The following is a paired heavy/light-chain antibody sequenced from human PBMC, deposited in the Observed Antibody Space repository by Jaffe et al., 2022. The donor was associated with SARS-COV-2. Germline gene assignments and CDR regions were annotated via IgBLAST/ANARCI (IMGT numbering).Heavy chain of an antibody. CDR1: GFTFTNYG. Sequence: QVQLVESGGGVVQPGRSLRLSCAASGFTFTNYGIHWVRQAPGKGLEWVAVISSDGSNKYYADSVKGRFTISRDNSKNTLYLQMNSLRPEDTAVYYCAKDRNSDYYFGVDVWGQGTTVTVSS. V-gene: IGHV3-30*18. CDR3: AKDRNSDYYFGVDV. J-gene: IGHJ6*02. D-gene: IGHD4-4*01. CDR2: ISSDGSNK.
Light chain of an antibody. Sequence: QSALTQPASVSGSPGQSITISCTGTSSDVGTYYYVSWYQQHPGKAPKLLIFDVDYRPSGISSRFSGSKSGNTASLTISGLQAEDEADYYCSSYTNKSTLVFGTGTKVTVL. CDR3: SSYTNKSTLV. CDR2: DVD. V-gene: IGLV2-14*03. J-gene: IGLJ1*01. CDR1: SSDVGTYYY.